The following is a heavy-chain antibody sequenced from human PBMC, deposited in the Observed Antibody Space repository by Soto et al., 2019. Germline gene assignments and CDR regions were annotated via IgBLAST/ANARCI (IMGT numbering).Heavy chain of an antibody. CDR3: ARGDQYDILLRYYAMDV. CDR2: IAYDGINK. CDR1: GFTFSKFD. D-gene: IGHD2-15*01. J-gene: IGHJ6*02. Sequence: QVQLVESGGGVVQPGTSLRLSCVASGFTFSKFDMHWIRQTPDKRLQWVAFIAYDGINKYCTGSVKGRFTVSRDNSKSTVSLQMNNLGLEDTATYFCARGDQYDILLRYYAMDVWGLGTTVTISS. V-gene: IGHV3-30-3*01.